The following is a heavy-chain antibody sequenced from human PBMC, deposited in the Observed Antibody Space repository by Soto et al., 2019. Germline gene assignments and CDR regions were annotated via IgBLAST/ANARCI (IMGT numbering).Heavy chain of an antibody. CDR1: GFTFSSYW. J-gene: IGHJ6*03. Sequence: EVQLVESGGGLVQPGGSLRLSCAASGFTFSSYWMSWVRQAPGKGLEWVANIKQDGSEKYYVDSVKGRFTISRDNAKNSLYLQMNSLRAEDTAVYYCARVDYDFWSGYSYYYYMDVWGKGTTVTVSS. CDR3: ARVDYDFWSGYSYYYYMDV. CDR2: IKQDGSEK. D-gene: IGHD3-3*01. V-gene: IGHV3-7*01.